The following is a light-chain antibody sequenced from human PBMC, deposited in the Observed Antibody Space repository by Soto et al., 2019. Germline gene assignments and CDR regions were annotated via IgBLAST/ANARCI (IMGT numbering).Light chain of an antibody. V-gene: IGLV2-14*01. CDR1: SSDVGGYNY. CDR3: SSYTSSSTLYV. CDR2: DVS. J-gene: IGLJ1*01. Sequence: QSALTQPASVSGSPGQSITISCTGTSSDVGGYNYVSGYQQRPGKAPKLMIYDVSNRPSGVSNRFSGSKSGNTASLTISGLQAEDEADYYCSSYTSSSTLYVFGTGTKLTVL.